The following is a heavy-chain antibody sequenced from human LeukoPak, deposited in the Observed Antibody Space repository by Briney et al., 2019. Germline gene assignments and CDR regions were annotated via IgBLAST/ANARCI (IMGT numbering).Heavy chain of an antibody. CDR2: VNPNSGNT. V-gene: IGHV1-8*01. J-gene: IGHJ5*02. Sequence: ASVKVSCKTSGYSFNIYEINWVRQATGQGLEWMGWVNPNSGNTDYAQKFQGRLTMTRNTSISTAYMELSGLRLEDTAVYYCSRGPRFDPWGQGTQVTVSS. CDR1: GYSFNIYE. CDR3: SRGPRFDP.